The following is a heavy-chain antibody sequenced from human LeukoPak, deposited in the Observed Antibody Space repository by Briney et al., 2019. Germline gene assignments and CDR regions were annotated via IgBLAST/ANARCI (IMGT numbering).Heavy chain of an antibody. CDR2: ISGSGGST. Sequence: PGGSLGLSCAASGFTFSSYAMSWVCQAPGKGLEWVSAISGSGGSTYYADSVKGRFTISRDNSKNTLYLQMNSLRAEDTAVYYCAKDLEVVVGDDAFDIWGQGTMVTVSS. CDR1: GFTFSSYA. J-gene: IGHJ3*02. D-gene: IGHD2-15*01. V-gene: IGHV3-23*01. CDR3: AKDLEVVVGDDAFDI.